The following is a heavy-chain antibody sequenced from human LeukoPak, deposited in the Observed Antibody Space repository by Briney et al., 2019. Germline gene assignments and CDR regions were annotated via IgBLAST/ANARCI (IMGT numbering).Heavy chain of an antibody. Sequence: GESLKISCKGSGYDFYGYWIGWVRQMSGKGLEWLGIIYPDDSKIIYSPSFEGQFTLSADKSISTAYLQWSSLKASDTAIYYCARFNSPSLSGNRFDPWGQGTLVTASP. V-gene: IGHV5-51*01. CDR3: ARFNSPSLSGNRFDP. J-gene: IGHJ5*02. CDR2: IYPDDSKI. CDR1: GYDFYGYW. D-gene: IGHD2/OR15-2a*01.